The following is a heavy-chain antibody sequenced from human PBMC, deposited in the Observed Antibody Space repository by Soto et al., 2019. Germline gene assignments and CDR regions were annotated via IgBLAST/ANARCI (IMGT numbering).Heavy chain of an antibody. J-gene: IGHJ4*02. D-gene: IGHD5-18*01. V-gene: IGHV4-34*01. Sequence: SETLSLTCAVYGGSFSCYYWSWIRQPPGKGLEWIGEINHSGSTNYNPSLKSRVTISVDTSKNQFSLKLSSVTAADTAGYYCARGGYSYGLGIDYWGQGTLVTVSS. CDR3: ARGGYSYGLGIDY. CDR2: INHSGST. CDR1: GGSFSCYY.